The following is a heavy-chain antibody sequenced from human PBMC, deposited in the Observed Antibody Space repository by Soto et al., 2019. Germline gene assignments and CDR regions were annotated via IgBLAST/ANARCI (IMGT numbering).Heavy chain of an antibody. CDR2: FDPEDGET. J-gene: IGHJ6*02. CDR1: GYTLTELS. D-gene: IGHD1-1*01. CDR3: ARGQGTGMDV. Sequence: ASVKVSCKVSGYTLTELSMHWVRQAPGKGREWMGGFDPEDGETIYAQKFQGRVTITRDTSASTAYMELSSLRFEDTAVYYCARGQGTGMDVWGQGTTVTVSS. V-gene: IGHV1-24*01.